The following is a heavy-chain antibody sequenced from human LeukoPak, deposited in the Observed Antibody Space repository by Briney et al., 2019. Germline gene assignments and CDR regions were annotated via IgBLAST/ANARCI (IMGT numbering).Heavy chain of an antibody. CDR3: ARGPQTPQQLNTWYFDL. Sequence: SETLSLTCTVSGGSISSYYWSWIRQPPGKGLEWIGYIYYSGSTNYNPSLKSRVTISVDTSKNQFSLKLSSVTAADTAVYYCARGPQTPQQLNTWYFDLWGRGTLVTVSS. V-gene: IGHV4-59*12. CDR2: IYYSGST. D-gene: IGHD6-13*01. CDR1: GGSISSYY. J-gene: IGHJ2*01.